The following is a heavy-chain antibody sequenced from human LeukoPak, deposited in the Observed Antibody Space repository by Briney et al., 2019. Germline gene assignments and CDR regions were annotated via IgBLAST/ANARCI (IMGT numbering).Heavy chain of an antibody. CDR3: ARETFGRGNRAFDY. J-gene: IGHJ4*02. Sequence: PGGSLRLSCAASGFTFSTYWMSWVRQAPGKGLEWVSVIYSGGSTYYADSVKGRFTISRDNSKNTLYLQMNSLRAEDTAVYYCARETFGRGNRAFDYWGQGTLVTVSS. V-gene: IGHV3-53*01. CDR1: GFTFSTYW. CDR2: IYSGGST. D-gene: IGHD3-10*01.